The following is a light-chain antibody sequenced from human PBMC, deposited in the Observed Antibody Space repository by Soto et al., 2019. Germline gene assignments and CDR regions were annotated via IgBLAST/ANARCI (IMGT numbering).Light chain of an antibody. Sequence: EIVLTQSPATLSLSPGERATLSCRASQSVGTYLAWYQHNPGQAPRLLIYDASNRATGIPPRFSGSGSGTDFTLNISSPEPEDFAVYYCQQRYNWPNTFGQGTKLEIK. V-gene: IGKV3-11*01. J-gene: IGKJ2*01. CDR3: QQRYNWPNT. CDR2: DAS. CDR1: QSVGTY.